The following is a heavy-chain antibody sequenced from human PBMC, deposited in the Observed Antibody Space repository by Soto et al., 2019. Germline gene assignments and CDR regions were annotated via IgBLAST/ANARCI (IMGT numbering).Heavy chain of an antibody. V-gene: IGHV3-23*01. CDR2: INGLGDST. CDR1: GFTFSSYA. J-gene: IGHJ4*02. D-gene: IGHD4-17*01. Sequence: GGSRRLSCAASGFTFSSYAMSWVRQAPGKGLEWVSTINGLGDSTYYADSVKGRFTISRDISKNTLYLQMSSVRAEDTAIYYCTRGGYGDYVFDSWGQGTLVTVSS. CDR3: TRGGYGDYVFDS.